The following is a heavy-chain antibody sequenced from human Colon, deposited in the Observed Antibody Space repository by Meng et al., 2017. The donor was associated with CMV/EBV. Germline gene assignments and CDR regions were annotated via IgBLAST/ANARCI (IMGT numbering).Heavy chain of an antibody. V-gene: IGHV4-34*01. Sequence: SETLSLTCAVYGGSFSGYYWSWIRQPPGKGLEWIGEINHSGSTNYNPSLKSRVTISVDTSKNQFSLKLSSVTAADTAVYYCARGRYDFWSGYYNALPFDYWGQGTLVTVSS. D-gene: IGHD3-3*01. J-gene: IGHJ4*02. CDR2: INHSGST. CDR1: GGSFSGYY. CDR3: ARGRYDFWSGYYNALPFDY.